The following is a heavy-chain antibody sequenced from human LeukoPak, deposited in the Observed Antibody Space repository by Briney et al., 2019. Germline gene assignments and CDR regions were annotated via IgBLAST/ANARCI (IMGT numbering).Heavy chain of an antibody. CDR3: ARDSSGWYTRWFDP. Sequence: GTSLRLSCAAPGFTFSSYSKNWVRQAPGKGLEWVSSISSSSSYIYYADSVKGRFTISRDNAKNSLYLQMNSLRAEDTAVYYCARDSSGWYTRWFDPWGQGTLVTVSS. V-gene: IGHV3-21*01. J-gene: IGHJ5*02. CDR2: ISSSSSYI. CDR1: GFTFSSYS. D-gene: IGHD6-19*01.